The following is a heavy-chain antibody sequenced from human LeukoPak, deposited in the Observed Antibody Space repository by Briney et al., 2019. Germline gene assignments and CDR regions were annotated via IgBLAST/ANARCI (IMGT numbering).Heavy chain of an antibody. CDR2: ISAYNGNT. J-gene: IGHJ4*02. V-gene: IGHV1-18*01. CDR1: GYTFTNYG. CDR3: ARDRRRGSDVPYYFDF. D-gene: IGHD5-12*01. Sequence: ASVKVSCKASGYTFTNYGLSWGRQAPGQGLGWMGWISAYNGNTNYAQKFQGRVTMTTETSTSTAYMEMRSLRPADTAVFYCARDRRRGSDVPYYFDFWGQGTLVTVSS.